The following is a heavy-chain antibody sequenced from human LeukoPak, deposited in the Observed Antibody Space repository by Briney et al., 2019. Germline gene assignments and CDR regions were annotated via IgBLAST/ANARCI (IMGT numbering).Heavy chain of an antibody. J-gene: IGHJ5*02. Sequence: SETLSLTCTVSVGSISIYYWSWIRQPPRKGLEWIGYIYYSGSTNYNPSLKSRVTISVDTSKNQFSLKLSSVTAADTAVYYCASALWFGELGFDPWGQGTLVTVSS. D-gene: IGHD3-10*01. V-gene: IGHV4-59*08. CDR2: IYYSGST. CDR3: ASALWFGELGFDP. CDR1: VGSISIYY.